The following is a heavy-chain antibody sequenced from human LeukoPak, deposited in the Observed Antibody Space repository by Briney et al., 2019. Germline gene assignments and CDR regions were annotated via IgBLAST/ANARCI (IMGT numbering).Heavy chain of an antibody. CDR3: ASDRVLGSGSLDN. J-gene: IGHJ4*02. D-gene: IGHD3-10*01. CDR2: IRGDGYDT. Sequence: QPGGSLRLSCTASGFRFSDFWMHWVRQAPGKGLVWVSRIRGDGYDTNYADSVKGRFTISRDNAQNTLYLQMNSLRAEDTAVYYCASDRVLGSGSLDNWGQGTLVTVSS. V-gene: IGHV3-74*01. CDR1: GFRFSDFW.